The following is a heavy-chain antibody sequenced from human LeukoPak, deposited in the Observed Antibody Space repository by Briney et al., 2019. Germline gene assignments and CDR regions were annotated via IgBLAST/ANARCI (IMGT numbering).Heavy chain of an antibody. V-gene: IGHV4-39*01. CDR3: ARSCGSTSCSDGDWFDP. J-gene: IGHJ5*02. CDR1: GGSISTSDYY. CDR2: IHYSGGT. Sequence: SETLSLTCTVSGGSISTSDYYWGWIRQPPGKGLEWIASIHYSGGTYFNPSLKSRVSISVDTSRNEFSMKVTSVTAADTAVYYCARSCGSTSCSDGDWFDPWGQGTPVTVYS. D-gene: IGHD2-2*01.